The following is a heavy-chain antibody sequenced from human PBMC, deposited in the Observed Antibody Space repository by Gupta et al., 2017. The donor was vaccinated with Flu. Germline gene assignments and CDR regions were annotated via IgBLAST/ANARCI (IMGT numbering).Heavy chain of an antibody. CDR3: AKGGWYPDY. Sequence: SGFTLSSSWMSGVRQATGKGLEWVAYIKQDGSENHYVDSVKGRFTISRDNAKNALYLQMNSLRVEDTAIYYCAKGGWYPDYWGQGTLVTVSS. CDR2: IKQDGSEN. J-gene: IGHJ4*02. D-gene: IGHD6-19*01. V-gene: IGHV3-7*01. CDR1: GFTLSSSW.